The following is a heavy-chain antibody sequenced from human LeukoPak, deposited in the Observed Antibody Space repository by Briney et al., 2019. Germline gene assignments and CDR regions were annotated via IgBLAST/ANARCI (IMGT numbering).Heavy chain of an antibody. V-gene: IGHV3-23*01. CDR1: GFTFSSYA. CDR2: ISGSGGST. Sequence: GGSLRLSCAASGFTFSSYAMSWVRQAPGKGLEWVSAISGSGGSTYYADSVKGRFTISRDNSKNTLYLQMNSLRAEDTAVYYCAKGRRDLQLWSPGGVYGMDVWGQGTTVTVSS. CDR3: AKGRRDLQLWSPGGVYGMDV. D-gene: IGHD5-18*01. J-gene: IGHJ6*02.